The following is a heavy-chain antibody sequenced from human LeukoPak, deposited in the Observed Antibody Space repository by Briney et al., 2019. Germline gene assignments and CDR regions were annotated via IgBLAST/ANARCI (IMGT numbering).Heavy chain of an antibody. J-gene: IGHJ4*02. CDR3: ARGARSTAMGDAIDY. D-gene: IGHD5-18*01. V-gene: IGHV4-34*01. CDR2: INHSGST. Sequence: PSETLSLTCAVYGGSLSGYYWSWIRQPPGKGLEWIGEINHSGSTNYNPSLKSRVTISVDTSKNQFSLKLSSVTAADTAVYYCARGARSTAMGDAIDYWGQGTLVTVSS. CDR1: GGSLSGYY.